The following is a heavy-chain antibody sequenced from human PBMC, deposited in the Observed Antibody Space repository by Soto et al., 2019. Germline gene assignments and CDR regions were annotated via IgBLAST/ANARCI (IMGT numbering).Heavy chain of an antibody. V-gene: IGHV1-18*01. CDR2: ISAYNGNT. D-gene: IGHD2-21*02. J-gene: IGHJ6*01. CDR3: ARDHAVVVTAIFSYYGMDV. CDR1: GYPFTSYG. Sequence: VGSVKVSCKASGYPFTSYGISLVRQAPGQGLEWMGWISAYNGNTNYAQKLQGRVTMTTDTSTSTAYMELRSLRSDDTAVYYCARDHAVVVTAIFSYYGMDVWGQGTTVTVSS.